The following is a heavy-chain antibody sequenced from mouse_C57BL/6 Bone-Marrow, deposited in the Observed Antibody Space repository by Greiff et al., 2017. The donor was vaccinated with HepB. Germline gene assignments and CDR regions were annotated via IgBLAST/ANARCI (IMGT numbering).Heavy chain of an antibody. CDR3: ARSRTYYLWYLDV. CDR2: IYPRSGNT. V-gene: IGHV1-81*01. Sequence: QVQLQQSGAELARPGASVKLSCKASGYTFTSYGISWVKQRTGQGLEWIGEIYPRSGNTYYNEKFKGKATLTADKSSRTAYMELRSLTSGDPAVYFWARSRTYYLWYLDVGGKGTRSPSPQ. D-gene: IGHD2-10*01. J-gene: IGHJ1*03. CDR1: GYTFTSYG.